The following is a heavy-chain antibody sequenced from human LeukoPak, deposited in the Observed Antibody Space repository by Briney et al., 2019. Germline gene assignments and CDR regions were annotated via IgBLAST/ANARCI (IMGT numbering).Heavy chain of an antibody. J-gene: IGHJ3*02. V-gene: IGHV4-30-4*08. D-gene: IGHD2-2*01. Sequence: SQTLSLTCTVSGGSISSGDYYWSWIRQPPGKGLEWIGYIYYSGSTYYNPSLKSRVTISVATSKNQFSLKLSSVTAADTAVYYCAREVRGYCSSTSCHDAFDIWGQGTMVTVSS. CDR3: AREVRGYCSSTSCHDAFDI. CDR1: GGSISSGDYY. CDR2: IYYSGST.